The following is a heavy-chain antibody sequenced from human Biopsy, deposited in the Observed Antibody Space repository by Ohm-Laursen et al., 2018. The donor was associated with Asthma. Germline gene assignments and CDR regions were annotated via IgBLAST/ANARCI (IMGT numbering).Heavy chain of an antibody. V-gene: IGHV3-7*01. D-gene: IGHD3-3*02. CDR1: GFTFGDYW. CDR3: ARTFHFWSPYHAEHYQL. Sequence: SLRLSCAASGFTFGDYWMSWVRQVPGKGLEWVANIKHDGSEKNHVGSLKGRSTISRDNAKNSLYLQMNSLRAEDTAVYYCARTFHFWSPYHAEHYQLWGQGTLVTVSS. CDR2: IKHDGSEK. J-gene: IGHJ1*01.